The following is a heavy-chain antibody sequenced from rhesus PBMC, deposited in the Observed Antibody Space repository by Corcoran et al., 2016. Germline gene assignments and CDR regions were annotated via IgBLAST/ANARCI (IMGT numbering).Heavy chain of an antibody. CDR3: TTFSY. V-gene: IGHV3-54*02. CDR1: GFTFSDYG. CDR2: ISSDGSQK. J-gene: IGHJ4*01. Sequence: EVQLVESGGGLVQPGWSLRLSCAASGFTFSDYGMSWVRQAPGKGLEWVAVISSDGSQKSNADSVRDRFTISKDNSKNMLYLQMNNLRLEDTAVYFCTTFSYWGQGVQVTVSS.